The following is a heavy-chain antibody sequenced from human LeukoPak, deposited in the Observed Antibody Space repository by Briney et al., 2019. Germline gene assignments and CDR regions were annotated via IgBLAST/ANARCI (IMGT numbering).Heavy chain of an antibody. CDR2: IYYSGST. CDR1: GGSISSYY. Sequence: KPSETLSLTCTVSGGSISSYYWSWIRQPPGKRLEWIGYIYYSGSTNYNPSLKSRVTISVDTSKNQFSLKLSSVTAADTAVYYCARDLAVAGTDYYYYGMDVWGKGTTVTVSS. V-gene: IGHV4-59*01. J-gene: IGHJ6*04. CDR3: ARDLAVAGTDYYYYGMDV. D-gene: IGHD6-19*01.